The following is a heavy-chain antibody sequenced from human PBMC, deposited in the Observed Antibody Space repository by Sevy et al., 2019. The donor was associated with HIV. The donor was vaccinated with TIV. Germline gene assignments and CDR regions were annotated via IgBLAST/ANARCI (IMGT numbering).Heavy chain of an antibody. J-gene: IGHJ2*01. CDR1: GGSFSSYY. D-gene: IGHD2-15*01. CDR3: ARVSDAGTWLLPYWYFDL. V-gene: IGHV4-59*01. Sequence: SETLSLTCTVSGGSFSSYYWSWIRQPPGKGLEWIGYIYYSGSTNYNPSLKSRVTISVDTSKNQFSLKLSSVTAADTAVYYCARVSDAGTWLLPYWYFDLWGRGTLVTVS. CDR2: IYYSGST.